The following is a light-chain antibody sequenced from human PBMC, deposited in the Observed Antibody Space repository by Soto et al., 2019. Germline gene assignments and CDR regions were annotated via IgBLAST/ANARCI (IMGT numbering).Light chain of an antibody. V-gene: IGLV1-51*01. CDR1: SSNIGNNS. Sequence: QSVLTQPPSVSAAPGQKVTISCSGSSSNIGNNSVFWYQQLPGTAPKLLIYDNDKRPSGIPDRFSGSKSGTSATLGITGLQTGDESDYYCATWDRSLRVGVFGGGTKLTVL. J-gene: IGLJ2*01. CDR2: DND. CDR3: ATWDRSLRVGV.